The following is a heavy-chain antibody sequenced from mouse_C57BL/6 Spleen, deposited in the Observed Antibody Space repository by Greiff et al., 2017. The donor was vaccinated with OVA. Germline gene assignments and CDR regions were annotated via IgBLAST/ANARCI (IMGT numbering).Heavy chain of an antibody. CDR2: LDPNSGGT. D-gene: IGHD1-1*01. J-gene: IGHJ1*03. CDR1: GYTFTRYW. Sequence: QVQLQQPGAELVKPGASVQLSCQASGYTFTRYWMHWVKQRPGRGLEWIGRLDPNSGGTKYNEQFKSQATLTVDKPSRTAYMEHSNLTSEDSAVYECVPYDYSSIEDWYFDVWGTGTTVTVSS. V-gene: IGHV1-72*01. CDR3: VPYDYSSIEDWYFDV.